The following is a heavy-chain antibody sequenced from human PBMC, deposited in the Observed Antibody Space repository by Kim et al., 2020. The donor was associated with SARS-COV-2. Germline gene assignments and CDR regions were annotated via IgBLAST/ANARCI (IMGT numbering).Heavy chain of an antibody. CDR1: GFTFSSYA. Sequence: GGSLRLSCEASGFTFSSYAMNWVRQAPGKGLEWVAEITASGRNTYYAGSVKGRFTISRDNSKNTLYLQMDSLRAEDTALYYCARDVGSNSRALIDSWG. D-gene: IGHD3-10*01. V-gene: IGHV3-23*01. J-gene: IGHJ5*01. CDR2: ITASGRNT. CDR3: ARDVGSNSRALIDS.